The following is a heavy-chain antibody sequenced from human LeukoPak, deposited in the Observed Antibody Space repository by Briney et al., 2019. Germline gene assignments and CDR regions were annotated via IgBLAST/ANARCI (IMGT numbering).Heavy chain of an antibody. CDR2: IYTSGST. Sequence: SSETLSLTCTVSGGSISSGSYYWSWIRQPAGKGLEWIGRIYTSGSTNYNPSLKSRVTISVDTSKNQFSLKLSSVTAADTAVYYCASLYNWNYDYWGQGTLVTVSS. J-gene: IGHJ4*02. D-gene: IGHD1-7*01. CDR1: GGSISSGSYY. V-gene: IGHV4-61*02. CDR3: ASLYNWNYDY.